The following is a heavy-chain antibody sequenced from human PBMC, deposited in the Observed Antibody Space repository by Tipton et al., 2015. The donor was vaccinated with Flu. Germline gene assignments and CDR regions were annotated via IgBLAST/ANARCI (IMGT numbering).Heavy chain of an antibody. CDR1: GFTFGSYG. V-gene: IGHV3-33*01. CDR2: LWYDGGNV. CDR3: AREGPSAYGMGV. J-gene: IGHJ6*02. Sequence: SLRLSCAASGFTFGSYGMHWVRQAPGKGLEWVAYLWYDGGNVHYGDSVKGRFTISRDNSKNTVYLHMTSLRVEDTAVYFCAREGPSAYGMGVWGQGTTVPVSS.